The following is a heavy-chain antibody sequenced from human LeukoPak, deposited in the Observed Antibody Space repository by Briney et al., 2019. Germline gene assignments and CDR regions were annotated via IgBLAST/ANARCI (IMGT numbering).Heavy chain of an antibody. V-gene: IGHV4-39*07. CDR1: GGSISSSSYY. D-gene: IGHD6-6*01. J-gene: IGHJ4*02. CDR3: ARVGLSLGSYYFDY. CDR2: IYYSGST. Sequence: PSETLSLTCTVSGGSISSSSYYWGWIRQPPGKGLEWIGSIYYSGSTYYNPSLKSRVTISVDTSKNQFSLKLSSVTAADTAVYYCARVGLSLGSYYFDYWGQGTLVTVSS.